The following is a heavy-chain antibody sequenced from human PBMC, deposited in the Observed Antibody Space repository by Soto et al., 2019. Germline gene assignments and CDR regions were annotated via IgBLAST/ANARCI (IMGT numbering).Heavy chain of an antibody. D-gene: IGHD3-16*01. CDR1: NGSLTSGDFY. CDR3: ARENAFYYDRGGAFDI. V-gene: IGHV4-30-4*01. J-gene: IGHJ3*02. Sequence: QVQLQESGPGLVKPSQTLSLTCTVSNGSLTSGDFYWSWIRQPPGKGPEWIGYIYQTGSTFYNTSLRSRATISADASKRHFSLTLSSVSAADTAVYYCARENAFYYDRGGAFDIWGQGTMVTVSS. CDR2: IYQTGST.